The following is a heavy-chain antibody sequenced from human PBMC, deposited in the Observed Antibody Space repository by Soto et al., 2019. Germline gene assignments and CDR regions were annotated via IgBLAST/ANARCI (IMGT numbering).Heavy chain of an antibody. CDR3: AREGYYGSGEFDY. Sequence: SETLSLTCTVSGGSISSYYWSWIRQPPGKGLEWIGYIHYSGSTNYNPSLKSRVTISVDTSKNRFSLKLSSVTAADTAVYYCAREGYYGSGEFDYWGQGTLVTVSS. CDR1: GGSISSYY. CDR2: IHYSGST. J-gene: IGHJ4*02. V-gene: IGHV4-59*01. D-gene: IGHD3-10*01.